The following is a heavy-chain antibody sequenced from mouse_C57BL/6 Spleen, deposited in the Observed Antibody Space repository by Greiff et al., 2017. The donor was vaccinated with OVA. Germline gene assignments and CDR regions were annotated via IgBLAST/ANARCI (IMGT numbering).Heavy chain of an antibody. CDR2: IYPGSGST. CDR1: GYTFTSYW. CDR3: ARSRVLYWYFDV. V-gene: IGHV1-55*01. J-gene: IGHJ1*03. Sequence: QVQLQQPGAELVKPGASVKMSCKASGYTFTSYWITWVKQRPGQGLEWIGDIYPGSGSTNYNEKFNSKATLTVDTSSSTAYMQRSSLTSEDSAVYYCARSRVLYWYFDVWGTGTTVTVSS. D-gene: IGHD5-1*01.